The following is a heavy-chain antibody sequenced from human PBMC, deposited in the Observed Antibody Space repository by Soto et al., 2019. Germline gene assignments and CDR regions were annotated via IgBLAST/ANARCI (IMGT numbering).Heavy chain of an antibody. D-gene: IGHD3-9*01. CDR3: ARGGDILTGYYSGSWFDP. CDR1: GFTFSSYG. Sequence: QVQLVESGGGVVQPGRSLRLSCAASGFTFSSYGMHWVRQAPGKGLEWVAVKWYDGSNKYYADSVKGRFTISRDNSKNTLYLQMNSLRAEDTAVYYCARGGDILTGYYSGSWFDPWGQGTLVTVSS. V-gene: IGHV3-33*01. J-gene: IGHJ5*02. CDR2: KWYDGSNK.